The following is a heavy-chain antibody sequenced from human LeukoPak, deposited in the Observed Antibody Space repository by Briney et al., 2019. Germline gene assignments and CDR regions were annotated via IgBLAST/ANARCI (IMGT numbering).Heavy chain of an antibody. V-gene: IGHV1-69*13. CDR3: ARDDYYDSSAYRENPFDV. J-gene: IGHJ3*01. Sequence: SVKVSCKAAGDTFSIYAISWLWLAPGQGLEWMGGINPILGTTNYAQKFQGRVTITADESTSTLYMELRSLRSEDTAIYYCARDDYYDSSAYRENPFDVWGQGTMVTVSS. D-gene: IGHD3-22*01. CDR1: GDTFSIYA. CDR2: INPILGTT.